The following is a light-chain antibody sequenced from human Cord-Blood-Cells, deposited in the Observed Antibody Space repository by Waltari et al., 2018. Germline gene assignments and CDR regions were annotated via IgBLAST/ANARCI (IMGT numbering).Light chain of an antibody. J-gene: IGLJ3*02. V-gene: IGLV3-21*04. Sequence: SYVLTQPPSVSVAPGKTARITCGGNHIGSKSVHWYQQKPGQAPVPVIYYDSDRPSGIPERFSGSNSGNTATLTISRVEAGDEADYYCQVWDSSSDHPVFGGGTKLTVL. CDR2: YDS. CDR3: QVWDSSSDHPV. CDR1: HIGSKS.